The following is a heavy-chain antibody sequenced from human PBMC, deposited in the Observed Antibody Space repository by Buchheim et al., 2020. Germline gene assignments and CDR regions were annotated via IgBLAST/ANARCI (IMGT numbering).Heavy chain of an antibody. V-gene: IGHV3-30*03. CDR1: GFTFSSYG. J-gene: IGHJ2*01. CDR3: ARVSVPGGGGVYWYFDL. Sequence: QVQLVESGGGVVQPGRSLRLSCAASGFTFSSYGMHWVRQAPGKGLEWVAVISYDGSNKYYADSVKGRFTISRDNSKNTLYLQMNSLRAEDTAVYYCARVSVPGGGGVYWYFDLWGRGTL. CDR2: ISYDGSNK. D-gene: IGHD3-16*01.